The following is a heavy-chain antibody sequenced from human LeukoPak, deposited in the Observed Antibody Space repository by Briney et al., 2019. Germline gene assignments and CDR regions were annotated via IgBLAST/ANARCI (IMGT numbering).Heavy chain of an antibody. CDR1: GFTFSSYW. Sequence: GGSLRLSCAVSGFTFSSYWMSWVRQAPGKGLEWVATIKPDGSEKYYVDSVKGRFTFSRDNAKNSLYLQMNSLRAEDTAFYYCARHGGRSFGYWGQGTPVTVSS. J-gene: IGHJ4*02. CDR2: IKPDGSEK. D-gene: IGHD1-26*01. CDR3: ARHGGRSFGY. V-gene: IGHV3-7*02.